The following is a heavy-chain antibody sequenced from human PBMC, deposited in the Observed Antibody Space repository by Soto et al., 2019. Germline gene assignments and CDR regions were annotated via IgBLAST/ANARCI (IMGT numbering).Heavy chain of an antibody. J-gene: IGHJ5*02. V-gene: IGHV4-30-2*01. Sequence: TSETLSLTCAVSGGSISSGGDSWSWIRQPPGKGLEWIGEINHSGSTNYNPSLKSRVTISVDTSKKEFTLNLNSVTAADTAVYYCARGLGPWGQGTLVTVSS. CDR3: ARGLGP. CDR2: INHSGST. D-gene: IGHD3-10*01. CDR1: GGSISSGGDS.